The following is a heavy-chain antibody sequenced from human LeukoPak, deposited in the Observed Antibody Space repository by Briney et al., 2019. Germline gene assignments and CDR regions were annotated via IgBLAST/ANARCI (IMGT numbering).Heavy chain of an antibody. D-gene: IGHD4-17*01. Sequence: GASVKVSCKASGYTFTSYDINWVRQATGQGLEWMGWMNPNSGNTGYAQKFQGRVTMTRNTSISTAYMELSSLRSEDTAVYYCATGTTVTTWGAFDIWGQGTMVTVSS. J-gene: IGHJ3*02. V-gene: IGHV1-8*01. CDR3: ATGTTVTTWGAFDI. CDR2: MNPNSGNT. CDR1: GYTFTSYD.